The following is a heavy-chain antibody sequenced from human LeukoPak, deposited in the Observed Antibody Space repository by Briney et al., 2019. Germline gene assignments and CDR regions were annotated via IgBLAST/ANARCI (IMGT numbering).Heavy chain of an antibody. V-gene: IGHV3-30*03. J-gene: IGHJ4*02. CDR1: GFTFSSYG. D-gene: IGHD2-21*02. Sequence: GGSLRLSCAASGFTFSSYGMHWVRQAPGKGLEWVAVISYDGSNKYYGESVKGRFTISRDNSKNTVYLQMNSLRAEDTGVYYCARDRLEAVTDDDYFDYWGQGTLVTVSS. CDR3: ARDRLEAVTDDDYFDY. CDR2: ISYDGSNK.